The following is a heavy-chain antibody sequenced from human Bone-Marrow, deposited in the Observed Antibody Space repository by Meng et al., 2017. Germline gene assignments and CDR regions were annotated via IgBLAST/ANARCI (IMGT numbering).Heavy chain of an antibody. V-gene: IGHV1-69*06. CDR1: GCTFSSYL. D-gene: IGHD1-26*01. Sequence: QVLLVQLGAGVKKPGSSVEVSFKASGCTFSSYLISWVRKAPGQGLEWMGGIIPIFGTANYAQKFQGRVTITADKSTSTAYMELSSLRSEDTAVYYCARVVGYSGSYELDPWGQGTLVTVSS. CDR3: ARVVGYSGSYELDP. J-gene: IGHJ5*02. CDR2: IIPIFGTA.